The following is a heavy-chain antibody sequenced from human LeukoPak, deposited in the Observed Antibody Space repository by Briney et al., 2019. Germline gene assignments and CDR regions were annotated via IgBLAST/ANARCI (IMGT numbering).Heavy chain of an antibody. CDR3: AREGSSFDSSGFFRGY. V-gene: IGHV3-48*03. Sequence: GGSLSLFCGASGFTFSCYEVQWVREAPGRGREGVLYFSPSGSTIYYADSVKGRYTISRDNAKNSLYLKMNSLRAEDTAVYYCAREGSSFDSSGFFRGYWGQGTLVTVSS. J-gene: IGHJ4*02. CDR2: FSPSGSTI. D-gene: IGHD3-22*01. CDR1: GFTFSCYE.